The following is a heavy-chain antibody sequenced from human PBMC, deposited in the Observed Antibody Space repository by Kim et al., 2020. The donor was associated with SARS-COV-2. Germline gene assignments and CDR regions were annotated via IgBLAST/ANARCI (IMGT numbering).Heavy chain of an antibody. CDR1: GFTFSSYA. V-gene: IGHV3-33*01. CDR3: ARGFGATTYFDY. D-gene: IGHD1-26*01. Sequence: GGSLRLSCAASGFTFSSYAMHWVRQAPGKGLEWVAVIWYDGSNKYYADSVKGRFTISRDNSKNTLYLQMNSLRAEDTAVYYCARGFGATTYFDYWGQGTLVTVSS. J-gene: IGHJ4*02. CDR2: IWYDGSNK.